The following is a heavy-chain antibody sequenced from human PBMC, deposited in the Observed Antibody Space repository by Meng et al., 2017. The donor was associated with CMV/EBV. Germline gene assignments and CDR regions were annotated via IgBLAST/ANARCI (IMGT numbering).Heavy chain of an antibody. Sequence: ASVKVSCKVSGYTLTELSMHWVRQATGQGLEWMGWMNPNSGNTGYAQKFQGRVTITRNSSISTAYMELSSLRSEDTAVYYCAREVGDGNDINYYYYYGMDVWGQGTTVTVSS. CDR3: AREVGDGNDINYYYYYGMDV. J-gene: IGHJ6*02. D-gene: IGHD3-9*01. V-gene: IGHV1-8*03. CDR1: GYTLTELS. CDR2: MNPNSGNT.